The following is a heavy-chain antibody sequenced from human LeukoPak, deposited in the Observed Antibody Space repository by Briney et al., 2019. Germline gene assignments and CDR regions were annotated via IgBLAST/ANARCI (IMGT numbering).Heavy chain of an antibody. V-gene: IGHV3-48*01. CDR3: ARGVDY. CDR2: ISSSSPI. Sequence: GGSLRLSCAASGFTFSSYSMNWVRQAPGKGLEWVSYISSSSPIYYADSVKGRFTTSRDNAKNSLYLQVSTLRVEDTAVYYCARGVDYWGQGTLVTVSS. CDR1: GFTFSSYS. J-gene: IGHJ4*02.